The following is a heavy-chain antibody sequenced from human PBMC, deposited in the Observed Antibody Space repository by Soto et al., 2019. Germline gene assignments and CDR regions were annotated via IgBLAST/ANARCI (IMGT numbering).Heavy chain of an antibody. CDR3: AKEVRARGGAFDI. J-gene: IGHJ3*02. Sequence: EVQLLESGGGLVQPGGSLRLSCAASGFTFSSYAMSWVRQAPGKGLEWVSAISGSGGSTYYADSVKGRFTISRDNSKISLYLQMNSLRAEDTVVYYCAKEVRARGGAFDIWGQGTMVTVSS. D-gene: IGHD1-1*01. V-gene: IGHV3-23*01. CDR2: ISGSGGST. CDR1: GFTFSSYA.